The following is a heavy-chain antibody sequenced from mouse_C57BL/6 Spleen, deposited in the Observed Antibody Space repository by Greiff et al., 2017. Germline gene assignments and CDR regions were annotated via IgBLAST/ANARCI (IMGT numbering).Heavy chain of an antibody. V-gene: IGHV5-4*01. Sequence: EVKLEESGGGLVKPGGSLKLSCAASGFTFSSYAMSWVRQTPEKRLEWVATISDGGSYTYYPDNVKGRFTISRDNAKNNLYLQMSHLKSEDTAMYYCARDDGTPWFAYWGQGTLVTVTA. J-gene: IGHJ3*01. CDR1: GFTFSSYA. CDR2: ISDGGSYT. CDR3: ARDDGTPWFAY. D-gene: IGHD3-3*01.